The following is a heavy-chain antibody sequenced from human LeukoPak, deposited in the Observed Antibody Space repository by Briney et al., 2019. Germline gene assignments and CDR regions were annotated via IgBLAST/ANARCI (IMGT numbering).Heavy chain of an antibody. CDR2: IYYSGST. J-gene: IGHJ4*02. Sequence: SETLSLTWTVSGXSISSYYWSWIRQPPGKGLEWMGYIYYSGSTNYNPSLKSRVTISVDTSKNQFSLKLSSVTAADTAVYYCARENYVWGSYRNGPIDYWGQGTLVTVSS. V-gene: IGHV4-59*01. D-gene: IGHD3-16*02. CDR1: GXSISSYY. CDR3: ARENYVWGSYRNGPIDY.